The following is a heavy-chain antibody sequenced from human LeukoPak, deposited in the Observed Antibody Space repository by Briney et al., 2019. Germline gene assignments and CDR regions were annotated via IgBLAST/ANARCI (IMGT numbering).Heavy chain of an antibody. J-gene: IGHJ4*02. CDR3: ARDGDGGLGSDY. D-gene: IGHD4-23*01. CDR2: IYSGGGT. V-gene: IGHV3-66*01. CDR1: GFTVRSNY. Sequence: GGSLRLSCAASGFTVRSNYMSWVRQAPGKGLEWVSVIYSGGGTYYADSVKGRFTVSRDNSKNTLYLQVNSLRAEDTAVYYCARDGDGGLGSDYWGQGTLVTV.